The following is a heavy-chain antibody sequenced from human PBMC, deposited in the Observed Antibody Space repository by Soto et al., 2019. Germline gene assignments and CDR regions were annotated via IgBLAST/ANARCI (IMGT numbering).Heavy chain of an antibody. D-gene: IGHD6-19*01. J-gene: IGHJ1*01. V-gene: IGHV4-30-4*01. CDR3: ARDGGSAGTTEYFQH. CDR2: IYYSGST. Sequence: NPSETLSLTCTVSGGSISSGDYYWSWIRQPPGKRLEWIGYIYYSGSTYYNPSLKSRVTISVDTSKNELSLKLSSVTAADPAVYYCARDGGSAGTTEYFQHWGQGTLVTV. CDR1: GGSISSGDYY.